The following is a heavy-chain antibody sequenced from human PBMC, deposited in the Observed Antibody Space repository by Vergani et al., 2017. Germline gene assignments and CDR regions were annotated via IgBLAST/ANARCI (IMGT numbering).Heavy chain of an antibody. CDR2: LSDSGESI. J-gene: IGHJ3*02. V-gene: IGHV3-11*01. D-gene: IGHD3-22*01. CDR3: ARKYRSGYYPILDAFDI. CDR1: GITFSDYY. Sequence: QVQLVESGGGLVKPGGSLRLSCAASGITFSDYYMSWIRQAPGKGLEWVSGLSDSGESIYYAESVKGRFTISRDNSMSTLYLQMNSLRAEDTALYYCARKYRSGYYPILDAFDIWGQGTMVTVSS.